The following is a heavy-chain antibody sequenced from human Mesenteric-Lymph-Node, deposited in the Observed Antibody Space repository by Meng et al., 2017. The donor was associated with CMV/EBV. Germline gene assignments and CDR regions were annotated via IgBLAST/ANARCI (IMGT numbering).Heavy chain of an antibody. D-gene: IGHD5-12*01. J-gene: IGHJ4*02. CDR3: ARKKVCYDY. V-gene: IGHV4-34*01. CDR2: INHCGST. CDR1: GASFSVYY. Sequence: LSLLCAVYGASFSVYYCRGNRQAPGKGLEWIGEINHCGSTNYNPFLKSRVTISVDTSKNQFSLKLSSVAAADTAVYYCARKKVCYDYWGQGTLVTVSS.